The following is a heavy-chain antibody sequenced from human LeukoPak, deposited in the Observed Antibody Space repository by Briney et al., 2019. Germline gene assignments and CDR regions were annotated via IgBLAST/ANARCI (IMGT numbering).Heavy chain of an antibody. CDR2: ISGSGGST. CDR3: ARAGELRYMDV. CDR1: GFTFSSYA. D-gene: IGHD3-16*01. Sequence: GRSLRLSCAASGFTFSSYAMSWVRQAPGRGLEWVSAISGSGGSTYYADSVKGRFTISRDNAKNSLFLQMSSLRADDTAIYYCARAGELRYMDVWGKGTAVTVSS. J-gene: IGHJ6*03. V-gene: IGHV3-23*01.